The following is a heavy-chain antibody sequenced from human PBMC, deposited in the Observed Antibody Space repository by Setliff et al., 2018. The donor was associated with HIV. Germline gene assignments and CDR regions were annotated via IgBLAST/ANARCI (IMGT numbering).Heavy chain of an antibody. CDR3: TRDGPGRARADYYGMDV. Sequence: LSLSCAASGFTFSSYEMNWVRQAPGKGLEWVSYISGSGEATDFADSVKGRFTTSRDNAKNSLYLQMNSLSAEDTAVYYCTRDGPGRARADYYGMDVWGQGTTVTVSS. J-gene: IGHJ6*02. V-gene: IGHV3-48*03. CDR2: ISGSGEAT. CDR1: GFTFSSYE.